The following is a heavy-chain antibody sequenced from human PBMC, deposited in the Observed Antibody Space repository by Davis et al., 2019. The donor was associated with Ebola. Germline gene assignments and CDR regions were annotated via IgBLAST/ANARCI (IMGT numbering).Heavy chain of an antibody. J-gene: IGHJ4*02. CDR2: ISSSSSYI. V-gene: IGHV3-21*01. D-gene: IGHD3-22*01. CDR3: ARKAYYYDSSGYHAGGFDY. CDR1: GFTFSSYS. Sequence: GGSLRLSCAASGFTFSSYSMNWVRQAPGKGLEWVSSISSSSSYIYYADSVKGRFTISRDNARNSLYLQMNSLRAEDTAVYYCARKAYYYDSSGYHAGGFDYWGQGTLVTVSS.